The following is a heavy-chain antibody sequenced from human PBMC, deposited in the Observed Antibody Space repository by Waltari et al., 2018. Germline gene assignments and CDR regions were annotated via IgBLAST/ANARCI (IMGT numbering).Heavy chain of an antibody. Sequence: EVHLVESGGDLVQPGGSLRLSCAVSGFTFRDYWMHWVRQAPGKGLVWVSRINNDGRSTSYADSMKGRFTVSRDNAKNTLYLQMNSLTVDDTAVYYCAKDQWFGAWGQGTLVTVSS. CDR3: AKDQWFGA. J-gene: IGHJ5*02. CDR2: INNDGRST. CDR1: GFTFRDYW. V-gene: IGHV3-74*01.